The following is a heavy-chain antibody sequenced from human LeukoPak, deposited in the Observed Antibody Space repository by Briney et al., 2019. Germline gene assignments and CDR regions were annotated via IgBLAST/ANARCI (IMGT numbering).Heavy chain of an antibody. CDR2: KKQQGTEI. CDR3: ARRASDYSSGWYFDWYFDL. CDR1: GFTFSDYC. Sequence: GSLRLSRAASGFTFSDYCMSWVRQAPGKGLERVANKKQQGTEIYYVDSVKGRFTISRDNAKNSLSLQMNSLRAEDTAVYYCARRASDYSSGWYFDWYFDLWGRGTLVTVSS. J-gene: IGHJ2*01. D-gene: IGHD6-19*01. V-gene: IGHV3-7*01.